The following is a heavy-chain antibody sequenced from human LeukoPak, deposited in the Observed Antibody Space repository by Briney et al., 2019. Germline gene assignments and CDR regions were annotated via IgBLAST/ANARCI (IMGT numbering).Heavy chain of an antibody. CDR1: GFTFNNYN. J-gene: IGHJ4*02. CDR3: ARGVNSFGGIIAHFDY. D-gene: IGHD3-16*02. CDR2: ISTGSSAI. Sequence: GGSLRLSCAASGFTFNNYNMNWVRQAPGKGPEWVAYISTGSSAIYYAASVKGRFTISRDNAKNSLYLQVSGLRDEDTAVYYCARGVNSFGGIIAHFDYWGQGTLVTVSS. V-gene: IGHV3-48*02.